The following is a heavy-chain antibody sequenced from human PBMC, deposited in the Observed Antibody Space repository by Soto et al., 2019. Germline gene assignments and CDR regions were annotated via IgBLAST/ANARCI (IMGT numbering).Heavy chain of an antibody. V-gene: IGHV4-34*01. CDR1: AGSFRGYY. CDR2: IHHSASP. CDR3: ASDMAAAGTNFDY. Sequence: QVQLQQWGAGLLKPSETMSLTCAVYAGSFRGYYWSWIRQTPGKGLEWIGEIHHSASPNYNPSLNILFTISVDTSKNPFPLKRSSVTAADTAVYYGASDMAAAGTNFDYCGQGTLVTVSS. D-gene: IGHD6-13*01. J-gene: IGHJ4*02.